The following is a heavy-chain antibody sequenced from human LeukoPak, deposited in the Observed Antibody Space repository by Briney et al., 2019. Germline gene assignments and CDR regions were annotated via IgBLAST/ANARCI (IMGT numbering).Heavy chain of an antibody. CDR2: MKHEGSEK. CDR1: GFTFNRYW. J-gene: IGHJ4*02. D-gene: IGHD3-22*01. V-gene: IGHV3-7*01. CDR3: ARGRQTYYDNSGYPFDY. Sequence: GGALRLSCAASGFTFNRYWLSWVRQAPGEGLWWVSNMKHEGSEKYYVDSVKGRFTISRDNAQNSLYPQMNSLRAEDTAIYYCARGRQTYYDNSGYPFDYWGQGTLVTVSS.